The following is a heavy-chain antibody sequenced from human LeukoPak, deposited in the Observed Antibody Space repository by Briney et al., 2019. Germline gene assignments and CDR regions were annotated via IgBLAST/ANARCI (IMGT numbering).Heavy chain of an antibody. D-gene: IGHD4-11*01. CDR2: IKQDGSEK. CDR3: ATILSNTSPFEY. CDR1: GFTFSSYW. V-gene: IGHV3-7*01. Sequence: PGGSLRLSCAASGFTFSSYWMTWVRQAPGKGLEWVANIKQDGSEKYYVGSVKGRFTISRDNAKNSLFLQMNSLKAEETAVYYCATILSNTSPFEYWGQETLVTVSS. J-gene: IGHJ4*02.